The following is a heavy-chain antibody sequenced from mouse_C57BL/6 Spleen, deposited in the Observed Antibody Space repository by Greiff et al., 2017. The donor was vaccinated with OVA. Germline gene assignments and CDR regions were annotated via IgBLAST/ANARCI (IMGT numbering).Heavy chain of an antibody. D-gene: IGHD2-2*01. CDR3: ARARSTMVTHFDD. V-gene: IGHV1-64*01. Sequence: QVQLQQSGAELVKPGASVKLSCKASGYTFTSYWMHWVKQRPGQGLEWIGMIHPNSGSTNYNEKFKSKATLTVDKSSSTAYMQLSSLTSEDSAVYYCARARSTMVTHFDDWGQGTTLTVSS. CDR2: IHPNSGST. J-gene: IGHJ2*01. CDR1: GYTFTSYW.